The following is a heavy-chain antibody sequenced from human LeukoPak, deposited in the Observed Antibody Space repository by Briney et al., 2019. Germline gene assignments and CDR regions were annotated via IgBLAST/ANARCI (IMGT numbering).Heavy chain of an antibody. CDR3: ARVRGTQRAFDI. CDR1: GFTFSSYA. CDR2: ISSNGGST. V-gene: IGHV3-64*01. Sequence: HTGGSLRLSCAAPGFTFSSYAMHSVRQAPAKGLEYVSAISSNGGSTYYANSVKGRFTISRDNSKNTLYLQMGSLRAEDMAVYYCARVRGTQRAFDIWGQGTMVTVSS. J-gene: IGHJ3*02.